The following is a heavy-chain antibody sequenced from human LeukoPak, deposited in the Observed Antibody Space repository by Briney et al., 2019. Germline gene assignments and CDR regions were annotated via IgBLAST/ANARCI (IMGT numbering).Heavy chain of an antibody. CDR2: IYHSGST. CDR1: GYSISSGYY. J-gene: IGHJ4*02. Sequence: SETLSLTCTVSGYSISSGYYWGWIRQPPGKGLEWIGSIYHSGSTYYNPSLKSRVTISVDTSKNQFSLKLSSVTAADTAVYYCARDQQGSYELEQDYWGQGTLVTVSS. V-gene: IGHV4-38-2*02. D-gene: IGHD1-26*01. CDR3: ARDQQGSYELEQDY.